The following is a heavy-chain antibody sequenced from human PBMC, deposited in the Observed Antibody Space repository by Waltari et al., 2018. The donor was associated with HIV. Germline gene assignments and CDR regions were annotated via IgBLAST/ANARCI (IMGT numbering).Heavy chain of an antibody. D-gene: IGHD1-26*01. CDR1: GFTCSSYW. V-gene: IGHV3-7*01. CDR2: IKQDGSEK. J-gene: IGHJ4*02. Sequence: EVQLVESGGGLVQPGGSLRLSCAASGFTCSSYWMSWVRQAPGKGLEWVANIKQDGSEKYYVDSVKGRFTISRDNAKNSLYLQMNSLRAEDTAVYYCAREMGSGSYSDYWGQGTLVTVSS. CDR3: AREMGSGSYSDY.